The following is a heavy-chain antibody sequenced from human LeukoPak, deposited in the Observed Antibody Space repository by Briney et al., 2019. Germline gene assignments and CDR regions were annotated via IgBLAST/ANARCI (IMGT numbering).Heavy chain of an antibody. D-gene: IGHD3-3*01. CDR2: IIPIFGTA. CDR3: ATDLDFWSGYLS. Sequence: SVKVSCKASGGTFSSYAISWVRQAPGQGLEWMGGIIPIFGTANYAQKFQGRVTMTEDTSTDTAYMELSSLRSEDTAVYYCATDLDFWSGYLSWGQGTLVTVSS. CDR1: GGTFSSYA. V-gene: IGHV1-69*06. J-gene: IGHJ4*02.